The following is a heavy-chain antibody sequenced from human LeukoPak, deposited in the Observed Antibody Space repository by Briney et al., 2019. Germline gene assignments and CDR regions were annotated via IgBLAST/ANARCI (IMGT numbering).Heavy chain of an antibody. Sequence: PSETLPLTCTVSGGSISSYYWSWIRQPPGKGLEWIGYIYYSGSTNYNPSLKSRVTISVDTSKNQFSLKLSSVTAADTAVYYCASSSSGSGSPFDYWGQGTLVTVSS. D-gene: IGHD3-10*01. V-gene: IGHV4-59*01. CDR1: GGSISSYY. CDR2: IYYSGST. J-gene: IGHJ4*02. CDR3: ASSSSGSGSPFDY.